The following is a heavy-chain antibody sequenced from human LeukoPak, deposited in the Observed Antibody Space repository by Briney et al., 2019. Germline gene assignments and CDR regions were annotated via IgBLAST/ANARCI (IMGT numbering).Heavy chain of an antibody. D-gene: IGHD1-26*01. Sequence: PAETLSLTCTVSGGSIRSSSYHWGWIREPPGKGLGWIGSIHYTGTTFYNTSLKSRVTISVDTSKNQFSLKLSSVTAADTAVYYCARKGGSFYFYYYMDVWGKGTTVTVSS. CDR2: IHYTGTT. J-gene: IGHJ6*03. CDR1: GGSIRSSSYH. CDR3: ARKGGSFYFYYYMDV. V-gene: IGHV4-39*07.